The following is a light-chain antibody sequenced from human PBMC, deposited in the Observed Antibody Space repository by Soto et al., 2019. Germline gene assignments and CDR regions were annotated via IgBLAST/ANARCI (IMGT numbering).Light chain of an antibody. CDR2: EVS. CDR3: SSYAGSDVFV. J-gene: IGLJ1*01. V-gene: IGLV2-8*01. Sequence: QSPLTQPPSASGSPGQSVAISCTGTSSDVGAYNYVAWYQQHPGKVPKLMIYEVSKRPSGVPDRFSGSKSGNTASLTVSGLQADDEADYYCSSYAGSDVFVFGTGTKVTVL. CDR1: SSDVGAYNY.